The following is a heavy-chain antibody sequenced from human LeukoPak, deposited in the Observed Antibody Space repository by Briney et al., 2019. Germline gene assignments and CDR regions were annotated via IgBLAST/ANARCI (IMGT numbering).Heavy chain of an antibody. V-gene: IGHV1-2*02. D-gene: IGHD3/OR15-3a*01. J-gene: IGHJ4*02. Sequence: ASVKVSCKASGYTFTGYYMHWVRQAPGQGLEWVGWINPNSGGTNYAQKFQGRVTMTRDTSISTAYMELSRLRSDDTAVYYCARGTDLRDDYYFDYWGQGTLVTVSS. CDR3: ARGTDLRDDYYFDY. CDR2: INPNSGGT. CDR1: GYTFTGYY.